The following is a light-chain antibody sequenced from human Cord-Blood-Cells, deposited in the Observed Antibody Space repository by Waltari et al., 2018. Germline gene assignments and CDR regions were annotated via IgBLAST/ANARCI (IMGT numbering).Light chain of an antibody. J-gene: IGLJ3*02. CDR1: SRDVGRYNL. CDR3: CAYAGSSTWV. V-gene: IGLV2-23*01. Sequence: AALPQPASSPGPPGQSITISCTGTSRDVGRYNLLPWYQQPPGKAPKLMIYEGRKRPSVVSNRFSGSKSGNTASLTISGLQAEDEADYYCCAYAGSSTWVFGGGTKLTVL. CDR2: EGR.